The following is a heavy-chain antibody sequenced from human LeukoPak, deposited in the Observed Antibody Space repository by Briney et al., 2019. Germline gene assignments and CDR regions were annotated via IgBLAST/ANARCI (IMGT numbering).Heavy chain of an antibody. CDR2: IYYSGST. Sequence: SETLSLTCTVSGGSISSSSYYWGWIRQPPGKGLEWIGSIYYSGSTYYNPSLKSRVTISVDTSKNQFSLKLSSVTAADTAVYYCARDPYGDYGVDAFDIWGQGTMVTVSS. CDR3: ARDPYGDYGVDAFDI. J-gene: IGHJ3*02. D-gene: IGHD4-17*01. CDR1: GGSISSSSYY. V-gene: IGHV4-39*07.